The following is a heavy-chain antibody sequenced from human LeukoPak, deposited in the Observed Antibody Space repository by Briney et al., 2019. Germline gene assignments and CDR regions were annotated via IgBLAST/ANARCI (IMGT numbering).Heavy chain of an antibody. CDR2: INHSGST. V-gene: IGHV4-34*01. J-gene: IGHJ4*02. CDR3: ARGQGSIVVVPAARFDY. D-gene: IGHD2-2*01. Sequence: ASETLSLTCAVYGGSLSGYYWSWIRQPPGKGLEWIGEINHSGSTNYNPSLKSRVTISVDTSKNQFSLKLSSVTAADTAVYYCARGQGSIVVVPAARFDYWGQGTLVTVSS. CDR1: GGSLSGYY.